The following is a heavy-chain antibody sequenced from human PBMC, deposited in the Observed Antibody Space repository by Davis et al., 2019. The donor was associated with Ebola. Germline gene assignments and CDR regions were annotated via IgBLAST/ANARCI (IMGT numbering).Heavy chain of an antibody. CDR1: GFTFSSYG. CDR2: ISYDGSNK. J-gene: IGHJ4*02. D-gene: IGHD2-8*01. V-gene: IGHV3-30*18. CDR3: AKVPHGV. Sequence: GGSLRLSSAASGFTFSSYGMHWVRQAPGKGLEWVAVISYDGSNKYYADSVKGRFTISRDNSKNTLYLQMNSLRAEDTAVYYCAKVPHGVWGQGTLVTVSS.